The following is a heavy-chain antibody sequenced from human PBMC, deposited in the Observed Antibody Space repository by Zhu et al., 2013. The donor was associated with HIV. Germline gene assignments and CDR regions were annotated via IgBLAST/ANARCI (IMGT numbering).Heavy chain of an antibody. CDR2: MNPRSGYS. CDR1: EGTFSSYA. J-gene: IGHJ4*02. CDR3: ARVAGSVDY. D-gene: IGHD6-25*01. Sequence: QVQLVQSGAEVKKPGSSVKVSCKASEGTFSSYAISWVRQAPGQGLEWVGWMNPRSGYSGFAQKFQGRVTMTRDTSIATAYMELSSLTSEDTAVYYCARVAGSVDYWGQGTLVTVSS. V-gene: IGHV1-8*02.